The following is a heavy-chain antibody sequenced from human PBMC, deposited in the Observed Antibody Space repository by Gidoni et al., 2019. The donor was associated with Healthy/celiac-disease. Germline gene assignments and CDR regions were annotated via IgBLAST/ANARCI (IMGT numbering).Heavy chain of an antibody. D-gene: IGHD6-19*01. CDR2: ISGSGGST. V-gene: IGHV3-23*01. Sequence: EVQLLESGGGLVQPGGSLRLACAASGFTFSRYAMSWVRQAPGKGLEWVSSISGSGGSTYYADSVKGRLTISRDNSKNTLYLQMNSLRAEDTAVYYCAKDYSPGIAVAVFDYWGQGTLVTVSS. CDR3: AKDYSPGIAVAVFDY. J-gene: IGHJ4*02. CDR1: GFTFSRYA.